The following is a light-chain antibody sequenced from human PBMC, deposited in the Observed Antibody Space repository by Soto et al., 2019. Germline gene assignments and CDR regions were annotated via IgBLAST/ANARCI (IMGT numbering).Light chain of an antibody. CDR3: QQYNNAPHT. Sequence: EIVMTQSPATLSVSPGERATLSCRASQSVSSNLAWYQQKPGQAPRVVIYGASIRATGIPARFSGSGSGTEFTLTIRSLEPDDFGVYYCQQYNNAPHTFGLGTKVDI. J-gene: IGKJ3*01. V-gene: IGKV3D-15*01. CDR1: QSVSSN. CDR2: GAS.